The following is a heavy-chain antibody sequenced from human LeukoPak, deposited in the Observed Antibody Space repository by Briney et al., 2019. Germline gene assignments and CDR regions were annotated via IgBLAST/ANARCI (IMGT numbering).Heavy chain of an antibody. CDR3: ARWGYGELRNVFDI. Sequence: GASVKVSCKPSGYTFTDYYIHWVRQAPGQGLEWMGWINPNSGDTNYAQKFQGWVTMTRDTSISTAYMELRRLRSDDTAVYYCARWGYGELRNVFDIWGQGTMVTVSS. D-gene: IGHD3-10*01. CDR1: GYTFTDYY. V-gene: IGHV1-2*04. CDR2: INPNSGDT. J-gene: IGHJ3*02.